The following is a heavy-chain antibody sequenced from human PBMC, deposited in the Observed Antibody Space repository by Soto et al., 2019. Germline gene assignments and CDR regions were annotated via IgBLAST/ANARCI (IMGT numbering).Heavy chain of an antibody. J-gene: IGHJ6*03. Sequence: GGSLRLSCAASGFTFSSYGMHWVRQAPGKGLEWVAVIWYDGSNKYYADSVKGRFTISRDNSKNTLYLQMNSLRAEDTAVYYCAGGGRGSHYYYYYMDVWGKGTTVTVSS. V-gene: IGHV3-33*01. CDR2: IWYDGSNK. CDR3: AGGGRGSHYYYYYMDV. D-gene: IGHD2-15*01. CDR1: GFTFSSYG.